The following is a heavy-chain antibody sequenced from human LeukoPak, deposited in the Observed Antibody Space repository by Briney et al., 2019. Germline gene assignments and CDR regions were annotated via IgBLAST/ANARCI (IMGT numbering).Heavy chain of an antibody. V-gene: IGHV4-4*07. Sequence: RPSETLSLTCTVSGGSISGSYWSWIRQPAGKGLEWIGRVYTSGSTNYNPSLKGRVTMSVDTSKNQFSLKVSSVTAADTAVYYCARALPKLGYCSSTSCYAVYFDYWGQGTLVTVSS. CDR2: VYTSGST. D-gene: IGHD2-2*01. CDR3: ARALPKLGYCSSTSCYAVYFDY. CDR1: GGSISGSY. J-gene: IGHJ4*02.